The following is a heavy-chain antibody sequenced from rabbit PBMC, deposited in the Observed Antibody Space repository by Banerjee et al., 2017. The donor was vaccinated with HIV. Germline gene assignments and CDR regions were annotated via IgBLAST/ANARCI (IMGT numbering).Heavy chain of an antibody. CDR2: IYAGSTSGT. J-gene: IGHJ4*01. Sequence: QSLEESGGGLVQPEGSLALTCKASGFTISSDYHMCWVRQAPGKGLEWIACIYAGSTSGTYYANWAKGRFTISKTSSTTVTLQMTSLTAADTAAYFCAKTDTSSAYSPFGLWGPGTLVTV. CDR3: AKTDTSSAYSPFGL. V-gene: IGHV1S40*01. D-gene: IGHD1-1*01. CDR1: GFTISSDYH.